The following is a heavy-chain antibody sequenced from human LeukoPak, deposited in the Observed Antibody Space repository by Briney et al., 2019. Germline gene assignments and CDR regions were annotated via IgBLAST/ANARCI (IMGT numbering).Heavy chain of an antibody. CDR2: IYYSGGT. Sequence: SETLSLTCTVSGGSISSGDYYWSWIRQPPGKGLEWIGYIYYSGGTYYNPSLKSRVTISVDTSKNQFSLKLSSVTAADTAVYYCARDLGIVATSVDYYYGMDVWGQGTTVTVSS. CDR3: ARDLGIVATSVDYYYGMDV. D-gene: IGHD5-12*01. V-gene: IGHV4-30-4*01. J-gene: IGHJ6*02. CDR1: GGSISSGDYY.